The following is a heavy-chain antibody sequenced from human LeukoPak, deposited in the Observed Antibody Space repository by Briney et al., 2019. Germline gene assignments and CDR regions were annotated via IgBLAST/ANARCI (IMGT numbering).Heavy chain of an antibody. J-gene: IGHJ4*02. CDR3: PIGPSGPGRRYCSGGSCYSFPFDY. CDR2: NKQCGST. Sequence: PSETLSLTCAVYGGSFSGYYWSWIRQPPGKWLEWLGENKQCGSTNYNPSLKSRLTISVDTSKNQFSLKLSSVTAAEPAWFYCPIGPSGPGRRYCSGGSCYSFPFDYWGQGTLVTVSS. D-gene: IGHD2-15*01. V-gene: IGHV4-34*01. CDR1: GGSFSGYY.